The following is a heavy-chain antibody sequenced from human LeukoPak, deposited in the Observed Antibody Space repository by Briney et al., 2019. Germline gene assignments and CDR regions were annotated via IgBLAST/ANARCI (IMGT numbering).Heavy chain of an antibody. CDR2: LYYGGNT. Sequence: SETLSLTCTVSGGSINSYYWAWIRQPPGKGLEWIGSLYYGGNTHYNPSLESRVAISVDTSRNHLSVRLTSVTAADTAVYYCARHVVGPGYSSIPNLDYWGQGTQVTVSS. J-gene: IGHJ4*02. CDR3: ARHVVGPGYSSIPNLDY. V-gene: IGHV4-39*01. D-gene: IGHD2-21*01. CDR1: GGSINSYY.